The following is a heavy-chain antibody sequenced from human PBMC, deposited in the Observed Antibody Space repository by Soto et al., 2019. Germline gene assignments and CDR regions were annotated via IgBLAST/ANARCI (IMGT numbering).Heavy chain of an antibody. V-gene: IGHV3-23*01. Sequence: GSLRLSCAASGFTFSSYAMSWVRQAPGKGLEWVSAISGSGGSTYYADSVKGRFTISRDNSKNTPYLQMNSLGAEDTAVYYCAKEVDIVVVKLTRGIAVAGHFDYWGQGTLVTVSS. CDR2: ISGSGGST. D-gene: IGHD6-19*01. CDR1: GFTFSSYA. CDR3: AKEVDIVVVKLTRGIAVAGHFDY. J-gene: IGHJ4*02.